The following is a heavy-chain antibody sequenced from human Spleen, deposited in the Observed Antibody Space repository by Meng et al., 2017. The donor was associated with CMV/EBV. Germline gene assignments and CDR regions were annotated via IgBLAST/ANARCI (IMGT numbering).Heavy chain of an antibody. CDR2: VNPTGETT. CDR1: GYTFTGNY. D-gene: IGHD1-26*01. J-gene: IGHJ6*02. CDR3: ARPDLSLGGYAMDV. V-gene: IGHV1-46*01. Sequence: ASVKFSCQAFGYTFTGNYIHWVRQAPGQGLEWMGQVNPTGETTIYAPKFQGRVTMTGDTSTSTFYMALRSLTSGDTAVYYCARPDLSLGGYAMDVWGQGTTVTVSS.